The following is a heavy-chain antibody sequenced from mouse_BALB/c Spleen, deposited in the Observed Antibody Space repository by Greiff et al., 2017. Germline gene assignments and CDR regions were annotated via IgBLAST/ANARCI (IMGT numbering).Heavy chain of an antibody. CDR1: GFTFSSYY. CDR2: INSNGGST. D-gene: IGHD2-14*01. Sequence: DVKLVESGGGLVKLGGSLKLSCAASGFTFSSYYMSWVRQTPEKRLEWVAAINSNGGSTYYPDTVKGRFTISRDNAKNTLYLQMSSLQSEDTALYYCARPRRYGVGSYWYCDVWGAGTTVTVSS. J-gene: IGHJ1*01. CDR3: ARPRRYGVGSYWYCDV. V-gene: IGHV5-6-2*01.